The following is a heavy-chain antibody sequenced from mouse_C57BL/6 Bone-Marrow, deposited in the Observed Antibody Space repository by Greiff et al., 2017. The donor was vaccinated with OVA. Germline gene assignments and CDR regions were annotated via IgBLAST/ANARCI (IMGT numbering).Heavy chain of an antibody. V-gene: IGHV5-12*01. D-gene: IGHD1-1*01. CDR2: ISNGGGST. J-gene: IGHJ2*01. CDR3: ARQYYGSLDY. Sequence: EVQLVESGGGLVQPGGSLKLSCAASGFTFSDYYMYWVRQTPEKRLEWVAYISNGGGSTYYPDTVKGRFTISRDNAKNTLYLQMSRLKSEDTAMYYCARQYYGSLDYWGQGTTLTVSS. CDR1: GFTFSDYY.